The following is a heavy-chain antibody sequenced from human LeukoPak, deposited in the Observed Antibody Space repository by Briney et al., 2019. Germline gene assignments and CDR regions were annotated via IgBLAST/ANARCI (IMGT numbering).Heavy chain of an antibody. CDR1: GFTFSNYF. CDR3: ARERQDTVIHSGAFDI. V-gene: IGHV3-30-3*01. Sequence: GGSLRLSCAASGFTFSNYFMHWVRQAPGKGLEWVADIASGGSHTFYVESVKGRFTISRDNSKNTLYLQMNSLGPEDTAVYFCARERQDTVIHSGAFDIWGQGTMVTVSS. CDR2: IASGGSHT. J-gene: IGHJ3*02. D-gene: IGHD2-21*02.